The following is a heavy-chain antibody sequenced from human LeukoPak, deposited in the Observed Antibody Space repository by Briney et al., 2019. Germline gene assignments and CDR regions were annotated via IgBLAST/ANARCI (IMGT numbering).Heavy chain of an antibody. CDR3: TRGANNWNEALISY. CDR1: GFTVSSNY. V-gene: IGHV3-66*01. J-gene: IGHJ4*02. Sequence: GGSLRLSCAASGFTVSSNYMSWVRQAPGKGLEWVSVIYSGGSTYYADSVKGRFTISRDNSKNTLYLQMNSLRAEDTAVYYCTRGANNWNEALISYWGQGTLVTVSS. CDR2: IYSGGST. D-gene: IGHD1-20*01.